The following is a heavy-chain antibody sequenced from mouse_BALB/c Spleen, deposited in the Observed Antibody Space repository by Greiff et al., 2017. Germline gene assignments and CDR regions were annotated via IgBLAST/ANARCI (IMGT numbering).Heavy chain of an antibody. CDR3: ARRVYYYGSSHYYAMDY. CDR2: ISSGSSTI. V-gene: IGHV5-17*02. Sequence: DVHLVESGGGLVQPGGSRKLSCAASGFTFSSFGMHWVRQAPEKGLEWVAYISSGSSTIYYADTVKGRFTISRDNPKNTLFLQMTSLRSEDTAMYYCARRVYYYGSSHYYAMDYWGQGTSVTVSS. D-gene: IGHD1-1*01. J-gene: IGHJ4*01. CDR1: GFTFSSFG.